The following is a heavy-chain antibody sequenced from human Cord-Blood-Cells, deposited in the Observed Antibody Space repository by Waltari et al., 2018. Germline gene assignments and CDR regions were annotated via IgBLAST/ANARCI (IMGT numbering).Heavy chain of an antibody. CDR2: IHYSGST. J-gene: IGHJ4*02. CDR1: GGSISSSSYS. D-gene: IGHD1-26*01. Sequence: QLQLQESGPGLVKPSETLSLTCTVSGGSISSSSYSRGWTRQPPGKGLEWIGSIHYSGSTYYNPSLKSRVTISVDTSKNQFSLKLSSVTAADTAVYYCARHFWGATTIDYWGQGTLVTVSS. CDR3: ARHFWGATTIDY. V-gene: IGHV4-39*01.